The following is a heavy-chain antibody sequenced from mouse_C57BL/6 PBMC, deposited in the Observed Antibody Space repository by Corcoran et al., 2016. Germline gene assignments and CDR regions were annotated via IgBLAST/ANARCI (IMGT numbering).Heavy chain of an antibody. CDR1: GYTFTTYG. CDR3: ARRDYDDPYAMDY. CDR2: INTYSGVP. D-gene: IGHD2-4*01. Sequence: QIQLVQSGPELKKPGETVKISCKASGYTFTTYGMSWVKQAPGKGLKWMGWINTYSGVPTYADDFKGRVVFSLETSASTAYLQINNLKNEDTATYFCARRDYDDPYAMDYWGQGTSVTVSS. V-gene: IGHV9-3*01. J-gene: IGHJ4*01.